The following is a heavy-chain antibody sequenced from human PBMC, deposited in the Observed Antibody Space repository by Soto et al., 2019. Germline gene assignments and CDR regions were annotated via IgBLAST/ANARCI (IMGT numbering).Heavy chain of an antibody. V-gene: IGHV4-59*01. CDR2: IYYSGST. J-gene: IGHJ6*02. D-gene: IGHD3-10*01. CDR1: GGSISSYY. Sequence: SETLSLTCTVSGGSISSYYWSWIRQPPGKGLEWIGYIYYSGSTNYNPSLKSRVTISVDTSKNQFSLKLSSVTAADTAVYYCARVADRFGELGPYGMDVWGQGTTVTVSS. CDR3: ARVADRFGELGPYGMDV.